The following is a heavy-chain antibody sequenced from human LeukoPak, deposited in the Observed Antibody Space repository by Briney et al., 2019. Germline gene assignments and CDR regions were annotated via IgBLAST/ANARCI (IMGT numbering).Heavy chain of an antibody. V-gene: IGHV3-23*01. J-gene: IGHJ4*02. D-gene: IGHD3-10*01. CDR3: AKNRMVRGVITDYYFDY. CDR2: ISGSGGST. Sequence: GGSLRLSCAGSGFTFSDYYMSWIRQAPGKGLEWVSGISGSGGSTYYADSVKGRFTISRDNSKNTLYLQMNSLRAEDTAVYYCAKNRMVRGVITDYYFDYWGQGTLVTVSS. CDR1: GFTFSDYY.